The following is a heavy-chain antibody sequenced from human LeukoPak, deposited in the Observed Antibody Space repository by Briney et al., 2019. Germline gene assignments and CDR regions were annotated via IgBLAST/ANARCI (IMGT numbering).Heavy chain of an antibody. J-gene: IGHJ3*02. CDR3: ARGLVGLTPHAGVFQI. CDR1: GASFSSSY. Sequence: RPSETLSLTCIVSGASFSSSYWGWIRQPPGKGLEWIAYIYSNGNTNSNPSLKSRVTIAVDTSQSQFSLKLSSVTAADTAVYYCARGLVGLTPHAGVFQIWGQGTKVTVSS. D-gene: IGHD1-26*01. V-gene: IGHV4-59*01. CDR2: IYSNGNT.